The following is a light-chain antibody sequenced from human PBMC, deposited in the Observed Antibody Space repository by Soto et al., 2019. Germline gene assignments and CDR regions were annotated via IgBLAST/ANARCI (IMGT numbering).Light chain of an antibody. Sequence: EIALTQSPDTLSVSPGESATLSGRASQSVSSNSAWHQQKPGQAPRILMYDASTRATGISARFSGSGSGTEFTLTISSLQSEDFAVYYCQQYHNWPITFGQGTRLEIK. V-gene: IGKV3-15*01. CDR2: DAS. J-gene: IGKJ5*01. CDR1: QSVSSN. CDR3: QQYHNWPIT.